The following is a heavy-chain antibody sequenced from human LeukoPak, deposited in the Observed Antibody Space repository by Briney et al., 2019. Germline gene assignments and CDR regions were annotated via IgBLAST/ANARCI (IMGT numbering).Heavy chain of an antibody. CDR3: VKERMLWFGELSAFDV. Sequence: GGSLRLSCAVSGFIFSNYGMNWVRQAPGEGLEWIAGIGGTGLSIDYTASVKGRFTISRDNSRNTLYLQMNSLRSEDTAIYYCVKERMLWFGELSAFDVWGQGTVVTVSS. CDR2: IGGTGLSI. V-gene: IGHV3-23*01. D-gene: IGHD3-10*01. CDR1: GFIFSNYG. J-gene: IGHJ3*01.